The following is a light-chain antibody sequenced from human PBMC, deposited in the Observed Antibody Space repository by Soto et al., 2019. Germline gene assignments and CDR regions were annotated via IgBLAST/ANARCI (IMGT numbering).Light chain of an antibody. Sequence: DIPMTKSPSTLSASVGDRVTITCRASQSSDKWLAWYQQKPGKAPKLLIYKASLLKSGVPSRFSGSVSGTEFTLTISGLQPDDVGSYFCQQYNRFSWTFGQGTKVEIK. J-gene: IGKJ1*01. CDR1: QSSDKW. V-gene: IGKV1-5*03. CDR2: KAS. CDR3: QQYNRFSWT.